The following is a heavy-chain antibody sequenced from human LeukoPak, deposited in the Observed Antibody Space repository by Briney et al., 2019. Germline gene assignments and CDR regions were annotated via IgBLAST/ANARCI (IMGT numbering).Heavy chain of an antibody. V-gene: IGHV3-30-3*01. CDR1: GFTFSRSG. D-gene: IGHD2-8*02. J-gene: IGHJ6*02. Sequence: GGSLRLSCAASGFTFSRSGMHWVRQAPGKGPEWVAVASYDGTNNHYADSVKGRFTIYRDNSKNTLYLQMNSLRTDDTAIYYCARDRYCTGTSCSEMDVWGQGTTVTVSS. CDR2: ASYDGTNN. CDR3: ARDRYCTGTSCSEMDV.